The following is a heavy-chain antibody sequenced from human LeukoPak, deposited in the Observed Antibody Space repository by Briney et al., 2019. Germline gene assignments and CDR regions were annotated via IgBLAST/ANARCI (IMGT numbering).Heavy chain of an antibody. J-gene: IGHJ4*02. Sequence: GGSLRLSCAASGFTFSSYAMSWVRQAPGKGLEWVSAISGSGGSTYYADSVKGRFTISRDNSKNTLYLQMNSLRAEDTAVYYCAEDDNLGRGYSYGPYYFDYWGQGTLVTVSS. CDR1: GFTFSSYA. D-gene: IGHD5-18*01. V-gene: IGHV3-23*01. CDR2: ISGSGGST. CDR3: AEDDNLGRGYSYGPYYFDY.